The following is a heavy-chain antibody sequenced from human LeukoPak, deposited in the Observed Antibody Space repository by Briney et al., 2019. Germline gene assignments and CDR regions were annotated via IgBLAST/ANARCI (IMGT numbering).Heavy chain of an antibody. Sequence: ASVKVSCKASGYTFTSYAMNWVRQAPGQGLEWMGWINTNTGNPTYAQGFTGRFVFSLDTSVSTAYLQISSLKAEDTAVYYCARDSNPYYYDSSGYYLRPRGMDVWGQGTTVTVSS. V-gene: IGHV7-4-1*02. D-gene: IGHD3-22*01. CDR1: GYTFTSYA. CDR2: INTNTGNP. CDR3: ARDSNPYYYDSSGYYLRPRGMDV. J-gene: IGHJ6*02.